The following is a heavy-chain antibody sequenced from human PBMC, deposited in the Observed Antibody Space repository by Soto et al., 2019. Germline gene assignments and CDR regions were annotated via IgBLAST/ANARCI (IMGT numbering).Heavy chain of an antibody. Sequence: QVQLVESGGGVVQPGRTLRLSCAASGFTFSSYGMHWVRQAPGKGLEWVAVISYDGSNNYYADSVKGRFTISRDNSKNTLYLQMNSLRAEDTAVYYCAKDGRAWYGPHDAFDIWGQGTMVTVSS. CDR1: GFTFSSYG. V-gene: IGHV3-30*18. J-gene: IGHJ3*02. D-gene: IGHD6-13*01. CDR2: ISYDGSNN. CDR3: AKDGRAWYGPHDAFDI.